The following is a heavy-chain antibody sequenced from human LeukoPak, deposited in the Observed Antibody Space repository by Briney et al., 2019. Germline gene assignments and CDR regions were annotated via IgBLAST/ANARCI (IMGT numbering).Heavy chain of an antibody. J-gene: IGHJ4*02. CDR1: GFTFSSYG. V-gene: IGHV3-30*03. Sequence: GGSLRLSCAASGFTFSSYGMHWVRQAPGKGLEWVAVISYDGSNKYYADSVKGRFTISRDNSKNTLYLQMNSLRAEDTAVYYCARDGQLVPYYFDYWGQGTLVTVSS. CDR2: ISYDGSNK. CDR3: ARDGQLVPYYFDY. D-gene: IGHD6-6*01.